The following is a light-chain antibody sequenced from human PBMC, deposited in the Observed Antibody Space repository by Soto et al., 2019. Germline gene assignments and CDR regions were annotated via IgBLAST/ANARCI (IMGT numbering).Light chain of an antibody. V-gene: IGKV1-5*01. CDR3: QQLKSYPIT. Sequence: DIQMTQSPSTLSASVRDRVTITCRASQTISSWLAWFQQRPGRAPKLLIYDASSLQSGVPSRFSGSASGTEFTLTISSLQPEDFATYYCQQLKSYPITFGQGTRLEIK. CDR1: QTISSW. CDR2: DAS. J-gene: IGKJ5*01.